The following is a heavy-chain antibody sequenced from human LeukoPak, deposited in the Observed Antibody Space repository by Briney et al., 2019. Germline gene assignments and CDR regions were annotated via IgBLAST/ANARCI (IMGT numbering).Heavy chain of an antibody. CDR2: IRSKAYGGTT. Sequence: PGGSLRLSCTASGFTFGVYAMSWFRQAPGKGLEWVGFIRSKAYGGTTEYAASVKGRFTISRDDSKSIAYLQMNSLKTEDTAVYYCTRELTTLDYWGQGTLVTVSS. CDR1: GFTFGVYA. J-gene: IGHJ4*02. D-gene: IGHD4-11*01. V-gene: IGHV3-49*03. CDR3: TRELTTLDY.